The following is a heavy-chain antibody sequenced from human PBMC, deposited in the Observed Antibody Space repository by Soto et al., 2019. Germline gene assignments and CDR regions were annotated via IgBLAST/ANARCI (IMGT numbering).Heavy chain of an antibody. CDR3: AKDKVEMYTFYRCYAMDV. CDR2: INYRGST. CDR1: GGSFSGYY. V-gene: IGHV4-34*02. D-gene: IGHD3-3*02. J-gene: IGHJ6*02. Sequence: QVQLQQWGAGLLKPSETLSLTCAVYGGSFSGYYWSWIRQPPGKGRDWIGEINYRGSTNYNPSLKSRVTTSVATSKNKFSLKLSSVASADTAVYYCAKDKVEMYTFYRCYAMDVWGQGTTVPVSS.